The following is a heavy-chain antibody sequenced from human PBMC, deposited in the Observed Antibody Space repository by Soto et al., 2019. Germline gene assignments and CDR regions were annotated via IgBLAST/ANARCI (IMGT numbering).Heavy chain of an antibody. CDR2: IIPILGIA. CDR3: ASEVANPPNYFDY. D-gene: IGHD2-15*01. J-gene: IGHJ4*02. V-gene: IGHV1-69*02. CDR1: GGTFSSYT. Sequence: QVQLVQSGAEVKKPGSSVKVSCKASGGTFSSYTISWVRQAPGQGLEWMGRIIPILGIANYAQKFQGRITITADTSTSTADMELSSLRSEDTAVYYCASEVANPPNYFDYWGQGTLVTVSS.